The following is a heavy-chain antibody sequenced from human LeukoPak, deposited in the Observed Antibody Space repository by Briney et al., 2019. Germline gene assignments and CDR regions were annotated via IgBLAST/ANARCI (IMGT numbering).Heavy chain of an antibody. J-gene: IGHJ4*02. CDR3: ARVKSIAATLTEYYFDY. D-gene: IGHD6-6*01. CDR2: IYTSGST. V-gene: IGHV4-4*07. Sequence: SSETLSLTCTVSGGSISSYYWSWIRQPAGKGLEWIGRIYTSGSTNYTPSLKSRVTMSVDTSKNQFSLKLSSVTAADTAVYYCARVKSIAATLTEYYFDYWGQGTLVTVSS. CDR1: GGSISSYY.